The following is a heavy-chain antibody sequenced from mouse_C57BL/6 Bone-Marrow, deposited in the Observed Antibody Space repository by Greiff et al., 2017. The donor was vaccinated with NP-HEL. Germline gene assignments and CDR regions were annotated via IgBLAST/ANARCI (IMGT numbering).Heavy chain of an antibody. V-gene: IGHV1-5*01. D-gene: IGHD1-1*01. CDR3: TRGDYYGSSFVVYFDY. CDR2: IYPGNSDT. CDR1: GYTFTSYW. J-gene: IGHJ2*01. Sequence: EVQLQESGTVLARPGASVKMSCKTSGYTFTSYWMHWVKQRPGQGLEWIGAIYPGNSDTSYNQKFKGKAKLTAVTSASTAYMELSSLTNEDSAVYYCTRGDYYGSSFVVYFDYWGQGTTLTVSS.